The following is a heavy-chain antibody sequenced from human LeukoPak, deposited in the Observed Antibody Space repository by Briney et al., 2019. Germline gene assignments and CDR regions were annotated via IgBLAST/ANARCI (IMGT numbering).Heavy chain of an antibody. J-gene: IGHJ4*02. CDR1: GYTFTGYY. Sequence: ASVKVSCKASGYTFTGYYMHWVRQAPGQGLEWMGWTNPNSGGTNYAQKFQGRVTMTRDTSISTAYMELSRLRSDDTAVYYCAREGEHGDSTSQDYWGQGTLVAVSS. D-gene: IGHD4-17*01. CDR3: AREGEHGDSTSQDY. CDR2: TNPNSGGT. V-gene: IGHV1-2*02.